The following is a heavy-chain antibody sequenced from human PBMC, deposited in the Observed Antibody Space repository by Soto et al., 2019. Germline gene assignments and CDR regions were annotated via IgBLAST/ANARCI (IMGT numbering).Heavy chain of an antibody. J-gene: IGHJ3*02. CDR3: ARRGELLSRHAFDI. V-gene: IGHV1-69*01. CDR1: GGTFSSYA. Sequence: QVQLVQSGAEVKKPGSSVKVSCKASGGTFSSYAISWVRQAPGQGLEWMGGIIPIFGTVYYAQKFQGRDTITADESTSTAYMELSSLRSEDTAVYYCARRGELLSRHAFDIWGQGTMVTVSS. CDR2: IIPIFGTV. D-gene: IGHD1-26*01.